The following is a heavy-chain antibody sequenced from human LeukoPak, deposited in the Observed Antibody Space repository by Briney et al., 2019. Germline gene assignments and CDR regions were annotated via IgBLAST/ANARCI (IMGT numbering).Heavy chain of an antibody. CDR3: ARDFQQAYGDCGDYFDY. Sequence: GASVKVSCKASGGTFSSYAISWVRQAPGQGLEWMGRIIPILGIANYAQKFQGRVTITADKSTSTAYMELSSLRSEDTAVYYCARDFQQAYGDCGDYFDYWGQGTLVTVSS. V-gene: IGHV1-69*04. CDR1: GGTFSSYA. CDR2: IIPILGIA. J-gene: IGHJ4*02. D-gene: IGHD4-17*01.